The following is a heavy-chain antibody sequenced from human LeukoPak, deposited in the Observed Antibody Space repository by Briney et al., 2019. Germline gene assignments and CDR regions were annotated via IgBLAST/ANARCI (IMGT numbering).Heavy chain of an antibody. CDR1: GGSISSSNW. Sequence: PSETLSLTCAVSGGSISSSNWWSWVRQPPGKGLEWIGEIYHSGSTNYNPSLKSRLTISVDKSKNQFSLKLSSVTAADTAAYYCARGAVVESGWHYFDYWGQGTLVTVSS. J-gene: IGHJ4*02. D-gene: IGHD6-19*01. V-gene: IGHV4-4*02. CDR3: ARGAVVESGWHYFDY. CDR2: IYHSGST.